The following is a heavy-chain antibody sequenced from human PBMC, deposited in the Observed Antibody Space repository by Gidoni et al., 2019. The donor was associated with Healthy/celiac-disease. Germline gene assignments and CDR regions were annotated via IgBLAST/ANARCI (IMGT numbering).Heavy chain of an antibody. CDR3: AKVEKSGWSDYFDY. Sequence: EVQLLESGGGLVQPGGSLRLSCAASGFTFISYAMSWVRQAPGKGLAWVEAISGSGGSTYSADSVKGRFSISRDNSKNTLYLQMNSLRAEDTAVYYCAKVEKSGWSDYFDYWGQGNMVTVSS. CDR1: GFTFISYA. J-gene: IGHJ4*02. CDR2: ISGSGGST. V-gene: IGHV3-23*01. D-gene: IGHD6-19*01.